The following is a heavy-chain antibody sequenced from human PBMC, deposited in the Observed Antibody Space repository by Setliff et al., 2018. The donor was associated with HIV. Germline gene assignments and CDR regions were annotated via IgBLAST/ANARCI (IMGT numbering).Heavy chain of an antibody. Sequence: SETLSLTCTVSGGSISSNNYYWGWIRQPPGKGLEWIASIYYSGSTYYNPSLKSRVTMSIDTSKNQFSLKLSSVTAADTAVYYCARTLGPYYMDVWGKGTTVTVSS. CDR2: IYYSGST. J-gene: IGHJ6*03. CDR3: ARTLGPYYMDV. V-gene: IGHV4-39*01. CDR1: GGSISSNNYY.